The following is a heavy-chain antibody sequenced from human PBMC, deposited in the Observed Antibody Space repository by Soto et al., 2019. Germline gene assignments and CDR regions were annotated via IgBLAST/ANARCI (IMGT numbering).Heavy chain of an antibody. Sequence: QVQLVESGGGVVQPGGSLRLSCAASGFTFRNYAMHWVRQAPGKGLECLAVIAYDGSNAFYRDSVKGRFTISRDNSKNTLYLHVNSLRSEDTGVYYCARGDREDILVVVGARPGEYGIDIW. D-gene: IGHD2-15*01. CDR2: IAYDGSNA. V-gene: IGHV3-30-3*01. CDR3: ARGDREDILVVVGARPGEYGIDI. J-gene: IGHJ3*02. CDR1: GFTFRNYA.